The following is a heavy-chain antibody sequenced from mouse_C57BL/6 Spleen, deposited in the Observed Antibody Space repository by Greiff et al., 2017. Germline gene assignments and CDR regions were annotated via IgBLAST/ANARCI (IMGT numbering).Heavy chain of an antibody. CDR3: VRGGRYFDY. Sequence: EVKLVESGGGLVQPKGSLKLSCAASGFSFNTYAMTWVRQAPGKGLEWVARIRSKSNNYATYYADSVKDRFTISRDDSESMLYLQMNNLKTEDTAMYYCVRGGRYFDYWGQGTTLTVSS. CDR1: GFSFNTYA. CDR2: IRSKSNNYAT. V-gene: IGHV10-1*01. J-gene: IGHJ2*01.